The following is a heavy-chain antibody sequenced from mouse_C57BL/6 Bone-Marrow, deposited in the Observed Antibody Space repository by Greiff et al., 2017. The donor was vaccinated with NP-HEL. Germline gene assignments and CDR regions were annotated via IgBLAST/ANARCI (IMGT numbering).Heavy chain of an antibody. CDR1: GFTFSSYG. J-gene: IGHJ2*01. CDR3: ARRGVMGDFDY. Sequence: EVKLVESGGDLVKPGGSLKLSCAASGFTFSSYGMSWVRQTPDKRLEWVATISSGGSYTYYPDSVKGRFTISRDNAKNTLYLQMSSLKSEDTAMYYCARRGVMGDFDYWGQGTTLTVSS. V-gene: IGHV5-6*02. D-gene: IGHD1-1*02. CDR2: ISSGGSYT.